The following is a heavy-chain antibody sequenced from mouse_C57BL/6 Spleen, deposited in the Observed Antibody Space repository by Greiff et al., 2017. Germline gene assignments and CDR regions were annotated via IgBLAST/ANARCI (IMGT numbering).Heavy chain of an antibody. Sequence: QVQLQQSGAELVRPGASVTLSCKASGYTFTDYEMHWVKQTPVHGLEWIGAIDPETGGTAYNQKFKGKAILTADKSSSTAYMELRSLTSEDSAVYYCTRDHGSSFACWGKGTLVTVSA. CDR3: TRDHGSSFAC. CDR2: IDPETGGT. CDR1: GYTFTDYE. J-gene: IGHJ3*01. D-gene: IGHD1-1*01. V-gene: IGHV1-15*01.